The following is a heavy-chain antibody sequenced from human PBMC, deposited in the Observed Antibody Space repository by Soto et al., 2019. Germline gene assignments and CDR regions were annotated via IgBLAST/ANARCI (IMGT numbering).Heavy chain of an antibody. J-gene: IGHJ4*02. CDR2: ISGSGGST. CDR3: AKDSLQRWAFDY. D-gene: IGHD1-26*01. Sequence: GSLRLSCAASGFTFSSYAMSWVRQAPGKGLEWVSAISGSGGSTYYADSVKGRFTISRDNSKNTLYLQMNSLRAEDTAVYYCAKDSLQRWAFDYWGQGTLVTVSS. V-gene: IGHV3-23*01. CDR1: GFTFSSYA.